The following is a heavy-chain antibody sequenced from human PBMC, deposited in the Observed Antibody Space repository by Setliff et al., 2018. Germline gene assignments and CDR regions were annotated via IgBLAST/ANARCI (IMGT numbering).Heavy chain of an antibody. CDR1: GYNFITTG. D-gene: IGHD5-12*01. J-gene: IGHJ4*02. CDR3: ARSSGPRVVLAADFDY. CDR2: ISPYNGNT. V-gene: IGHV1-18*01. Sequence: EASVKVSCKTSGYNFITTGISWVRQAPGQGPEWMGCISPYNGNTNYAQKFQDRVTMTTDTSTATVYMELKNLRSDDTAVYYCARSSGPRVVLAADFDYWGQGTLVTVPQ.